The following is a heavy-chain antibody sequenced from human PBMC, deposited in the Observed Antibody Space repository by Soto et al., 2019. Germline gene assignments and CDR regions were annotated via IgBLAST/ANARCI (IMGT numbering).Heavy chain of an antibody. CDR3: ARGAVNPSDY. Sequence: QVQLVESGGGVVQPGRSLRLSCAASGFTFSDFGMHWVRQAPGKGLEWVATIWYDGTNKYYADSVRGRFTISRDNSKNTLSLQMNSLRVEDTAVYYCARGAVNPSDYWGQGGLVTVSS. V-gene: IGHV3-33*01. D-gene: IGHD4-17*01. CDR2: IWYDGTNK. CDR1: GFTFSDFG. J-gene: IGHJ4*02.